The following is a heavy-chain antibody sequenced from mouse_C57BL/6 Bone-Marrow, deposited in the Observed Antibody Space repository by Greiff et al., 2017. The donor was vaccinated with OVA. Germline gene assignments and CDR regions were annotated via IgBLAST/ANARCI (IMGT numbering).Heavy chain of an antibody. J-gene: IGHJ3*01. CDR1: GYTFTDYY. V-gene: IGHV1-26*01. CDR3: AGGYDGYYAWFAY. CDR2: INPNNGGT. Sequence: EVQLQQSGPELVKPGASVKISCKASGYTFTDYYMNWVKQSHGKSLEWIGDINPNNGGTSYNQKFKGKATLTVDKSSSTAYMELRSLTSEDSAVYYCAGGYDGYYAWFAYGGRGNLVTVSA. D-gene: IGHD2-3*01.